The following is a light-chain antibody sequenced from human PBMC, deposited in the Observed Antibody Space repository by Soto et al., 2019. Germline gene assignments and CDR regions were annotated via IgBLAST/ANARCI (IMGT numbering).Light chain of an antibody. CDR1: QSLSSW. J-gene: IGKJ4*01. CDR3: QQYNSYSLT. Sequence: DIQMTQSPSTMSASVGDRVTITCRASQSLSSWLAWYQQKPGKAPKLLIYKASSLESGVPSRFSGSGSGTEFTLTISSLQHDDFATYYCQQYNSYSLTFGGGTKVEIK. CDR2: KAS. V-gene: IGKV1-5*03.